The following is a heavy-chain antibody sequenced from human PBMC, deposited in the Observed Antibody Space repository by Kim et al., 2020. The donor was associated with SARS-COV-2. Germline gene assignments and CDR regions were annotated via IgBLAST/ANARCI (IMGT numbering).Heavy chain of an antibody. CDR1: GYTFTSYY. V-gene: IGHV1-46*01. J-gene: IGHJ6*02. CDR2: INPSGGTA. Sequence: ASVKVSCKASGYTFTSYYIHWVRQAPGQGLEWMGIINPSGGTASYAQEFQGRVTMTRDTSTSTVYMELSSLRSDDTAVYYCARVGYFGSGSYNGMDVWGQGTTVTVSS. D-gene: IGHD3-10*01. CDR3: ARVGYFGSGSYNGMDV.